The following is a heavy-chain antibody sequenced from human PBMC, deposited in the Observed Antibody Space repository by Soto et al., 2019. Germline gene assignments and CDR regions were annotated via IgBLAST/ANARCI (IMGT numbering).Heavy chain of an antibody. CDR1: GFTFSSYW. CDR2: ISSGGSTI. V-gene: IGHV3-48*01. CDR3: ARHPERIAQIGWFDP. J-gene: IGHJ5*02. Sequence: GGSLRLSCAASGFTFSSYWMHWVRQAPGKGLVWVSHISSGGSTINYADSVKGRFTISRDNAKNSLYLQMNSLRAEDTAVYYCARHPERIAQIGWFDPWGQGTLVTVSS. D-gene: IGHD6-13*01.